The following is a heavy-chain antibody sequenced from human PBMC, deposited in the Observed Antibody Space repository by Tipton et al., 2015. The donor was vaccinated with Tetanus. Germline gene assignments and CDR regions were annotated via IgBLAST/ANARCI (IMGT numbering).Heavy chain of an antibody. CDR3: ARSADNWFDP. CDR1: GDSMTKYY. J-gene: IGHJ5*02. Sequence: TLSLTCTVSGDSMTKYYWSWVRQPPGKGLEWIGNIYYNGSTLQNPSLKGRVTLSLDKSKNQFSLKLRSVTAADTAIYYCARSADNWFDPWGQGILVTVSS. CDR2: IYYNGST. V-gene: IGHV4-59*04.